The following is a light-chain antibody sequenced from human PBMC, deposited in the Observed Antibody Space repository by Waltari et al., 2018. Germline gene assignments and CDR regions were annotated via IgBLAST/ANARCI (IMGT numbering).Light chain of an antibody. Sequence: DIQMSQSPSSLSASVADRVTITCRASQGINNFLNCYQQTPGKAPKLQIYAASNLHSVVPSRFSGSGSGTEFTHTISSLQREDFATYVGQQSHSIPLTFGGGTKVEL. J-gene: IGKJ4*01. V-gene: IGKV1-39*01. CDR3: QQSHSIPLT. CDR1: QGINNF. CDR2: AAS.